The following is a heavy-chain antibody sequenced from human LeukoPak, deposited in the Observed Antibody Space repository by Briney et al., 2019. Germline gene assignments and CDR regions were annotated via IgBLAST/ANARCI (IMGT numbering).Heavy chain of an antibody. CDR2: IYSGDTT. Sequence: GGSLRLSCAASGFTVSTDYMSWVRQAPGKGLEWVSVIYSGDTTFYADSVRGKFTISRDNSKNTLYLQMNSLRAEDTAVYYCASILRSSSGYYFDYWGQGTMVTVSS. J-gene: IGHJ4*02. CDR3: ASILRSSSGYYFDY. CDR1: GFTVSTDY. V-gene: IGHV3-66*01. D-gene: IGHD3-10*01.